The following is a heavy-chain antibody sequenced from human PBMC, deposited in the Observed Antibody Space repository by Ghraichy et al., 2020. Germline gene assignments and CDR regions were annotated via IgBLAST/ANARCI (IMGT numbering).Heavy chain of an antibody. CDR2: ISASGGST. CDR1: GFTFSSYA. Sequence: GESLNISCAASGFTFSSYAMNWVRQAPGKGLEWVSGISASGGSTDYVDSVKGRFTISRDTPKNTLYLQMNSLRVEDTAVYYCAKDSDGYSSNWPCPSLDYWGQGTLVTVSS. V-gene: IGHV3-23*01. J-gene: IGHJ4*02. CDR3: AKDSDGYSSNWPCPSLDY. D-gene: IGHD6-13*01.